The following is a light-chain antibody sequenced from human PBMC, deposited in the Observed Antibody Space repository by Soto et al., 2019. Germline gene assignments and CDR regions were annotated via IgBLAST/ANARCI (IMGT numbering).Light chain of an antibody. J-gene: IGKJ4*01. CDR3: QQFGTSPT. Sequence: EIVLTQSPGTLSLSPGARATLSCRASQSVSSSYLAWYQQKPGQAPRLLIYGASSRATGIPDRFSGSESGTDFTLTISRLKPEDFAVYYCQQFGTSPTFGGGTKVEIK. CDR1: QSVSSSY. V-gene: IGKV3-20*01. CDR2: GAS.